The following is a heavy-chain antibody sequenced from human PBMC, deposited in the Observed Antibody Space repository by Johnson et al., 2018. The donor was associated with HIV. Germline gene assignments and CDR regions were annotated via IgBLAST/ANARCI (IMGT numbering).Heavy chain of an antibody. J-gene: IGHJ3*02. V-gene: IGHV3-9*01. CDR1: GFTFDDYA. CDR2: ISWNSGRI. Sequence: VQLVESGGGLVQPGRSLRLSCAASGFTFDDYAMHWVRQAPGKGLEWVSCISWNSGRIGYADSVKGRFTISSDNAKNSLYLQMNSLRAEDTAVYYCAKVIGAAGLDAFDIWGQGTMVTVSS. D-gene: IGHD6-13*01. CDR3: AKVIGAAGLDAFDI.